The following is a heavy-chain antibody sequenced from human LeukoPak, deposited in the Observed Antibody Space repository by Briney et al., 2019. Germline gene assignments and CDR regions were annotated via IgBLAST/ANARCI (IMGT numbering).Heavy chain of an antibody. V-gene: IGHV3-23*01. Sequence: PGGSLRLSCAASGFTFSTYAMSWVRQAPGQGLEWVSSINGDGGSTYYAESVKGRFTVSRDNSKNTLYLQMDSLRAEDTAVYYCARDDWSGYEDYWGQGTLVTVSS. CDR3: ARDDWSGYEDY. D-gene: IGHD5-12*01. CDR1: GFTFSTYA. CDR2: INGDGGST. J-gene: IGHJ4*02.